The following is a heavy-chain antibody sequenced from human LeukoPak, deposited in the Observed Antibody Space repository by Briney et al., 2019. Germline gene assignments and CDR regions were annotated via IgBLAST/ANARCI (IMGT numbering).Heavy chain of an antibody. CDR2: INTNTGNP. J-gene: IGHJ6*02. CDR1: GYTFTSYA. Sequence: AALKVSYRASGYTFTSYAMNWVRHAPGQGLEWMGGINTNTGNPTYAQGFTGRFVFSLDTSVSTAYLQISSLKAEDTAVYYCARAQGQLLLRYYCYGMDVWGQGTTVTVSS. D-gene: IGHD2-2*01. V-gene: IGHV7-4-1*02. CDR3: ARAQGQLLLRYYCYGMDV.